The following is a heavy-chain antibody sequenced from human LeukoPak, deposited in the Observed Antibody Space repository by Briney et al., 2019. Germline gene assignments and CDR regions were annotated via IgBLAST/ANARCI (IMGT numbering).Heavy chain of an antibody. V-gene: IGHV1-3*01. CDR3: ATTDPSAAAGEGSDY. J-gene: IGHJ4*02. Sequence: ASVKVSCKASGYTFNSYSIHWVRQAPGQRLEWMGWINAGNGNTKYSQKFQGRVTITSDTSASTAYMELSSLRSEDTAVYYCATTDPSAAAGEGSDYWGQGTLVIVSS. CDR2: INAGNGNT. CDR1: GYTFNSYS. D-gene: IGHD6-13*01.